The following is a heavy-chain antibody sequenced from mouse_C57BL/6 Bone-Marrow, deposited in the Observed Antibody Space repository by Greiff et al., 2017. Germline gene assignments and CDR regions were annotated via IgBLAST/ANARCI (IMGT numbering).Heavy chain of an antibody. V-gene: IGHV1-69*01. CDR2: IDPSGSYT. CDR3: ARENSSPLEWYFDV. CDR1: GYTFTSYW. Sequence: QVQLQQPGAELVMPGASVKLSCKASGYTFTSYWMHWVKQRPGQGLEWIGEIDPSGSYTNYNQKFKGKSTLTVDKSSSTAYMQLSSLTSEDSAVYYGARENSSPLEWYFDVWGTGTTVTVSS. D-gene: IGHD6-1*01. J-gene: IGHJ1*03.